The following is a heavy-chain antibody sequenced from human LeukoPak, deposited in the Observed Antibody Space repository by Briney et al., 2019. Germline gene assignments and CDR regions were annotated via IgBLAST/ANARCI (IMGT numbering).Heavy chain of an antibody. D-gene: IGHD4/OR15-4a*01. CDR2: ITSTTDGGTT. V-gene: IGHV3-15*01. CDR3: TTYLTT. Sequence: GGSLRLSCAVSGFPFSEAWMGWVRQAPGKGLEWVGRITSTTDGGTTDHAAPVRGRFTISRDDSKTTLYLQMNSLKTEDTAVYYCTTYLTTRGQGTLVTVSS. CDR1: GFPFSEAW. J-gene: IGHJ4*02.